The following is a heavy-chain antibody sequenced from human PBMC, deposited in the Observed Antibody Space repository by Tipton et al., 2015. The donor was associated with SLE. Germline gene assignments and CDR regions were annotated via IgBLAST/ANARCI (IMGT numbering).Heavy chain of an antibody. V-gene: IGHV3-48*03. D-gene: IGHD1-1*01. J-gene: IGHJ4*02. CDR3: ARDYWNYFDH. CDR2: ISSGGSTI. Sequence: QLVQSGGGLVQPGGSLRLSCAASGFTFSSYEMNWVRQAPGKGLEWVSYISSGGSTIYYADSVKGRFTISRDNAKNSLFLQMNSLRAEDTAIYYCARDYWNYFDHWGQGTLVTVSS. CDR1: GFTFSSYE.